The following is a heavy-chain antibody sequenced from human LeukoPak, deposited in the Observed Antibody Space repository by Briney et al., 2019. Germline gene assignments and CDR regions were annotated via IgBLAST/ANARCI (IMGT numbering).Heavy chain of an antibody. CDR3: AGDGTVAGTPYFDY. Sequence: PSETLSLTCAVYGGSFSGYYWSWIRQPPGKGLEWIGEINHSGSTNYNPSLKSRVTISVDTSKNQFSLKLSSVTAADTAVYYCAGDGTVAGTPYFDYWGQGTLVTVSS. CDR2: INHSGST. D-gene: IGHD6-19*01. V-gene: IGHV4-34*01. J-gene: IGHJ4*02. CDR1: GGSFSGYY.